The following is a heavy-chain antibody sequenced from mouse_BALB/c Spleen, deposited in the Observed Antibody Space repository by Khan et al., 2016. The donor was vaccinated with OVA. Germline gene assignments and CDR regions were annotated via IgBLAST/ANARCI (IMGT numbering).Heavy chain of an antibody. CDR3: ARRGYGYGRGSLFAY. CDR2: IWSAGST. J-gene: IGHJ3*01. D-gene: IGHD2-2*01. Sequence: QVQLKQSGPGLVQPSQSLSITCTVSGFSLTNYSLHWVRQSPGKGLEWLGVIWSAGSTDYNAAFISRLTIRKANSRSQVFFKMYRQQPNDTAIYYCARRGYGYGRGSLFAYWGQGTLVTVSA. CDR1: GFSLTNYS. V-gene: IGHV2-2*02.